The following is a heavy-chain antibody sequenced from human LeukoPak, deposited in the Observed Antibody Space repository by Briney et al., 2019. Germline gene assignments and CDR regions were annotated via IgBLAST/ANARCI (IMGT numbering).Heavy chain of an antibody. D-gene: IGHD3-3*01. CDR3: AAQRGASLHDFWSTRLFDP. CDR1: GFTFHTSA. V-gene: IGHV1-58*02. CDR2: IVLGSGNT. J-gene: IGHJ5*02. Sequence: SVKVSCKASGFTFHTSAMQWVRQARGQRLEWIGWIVLGSGNTVYSHKFHDRVIITRDMSTSTIYMELDSLGSEDTAVYYCAAQRGASLHDFWSTRLFDPWGQGTLVTVSS.